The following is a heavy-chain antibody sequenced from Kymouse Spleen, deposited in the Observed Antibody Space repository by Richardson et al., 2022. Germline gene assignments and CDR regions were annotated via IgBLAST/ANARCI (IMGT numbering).Heavy chain of an antibody. Sequence: QVQLQESGPGLVKPSQTLSLTCTVSGGSISSGGYYWSWIRQHPGKGLEWIGYIYYSGSTYYNPSLKSRVTISVDTSKNQFSLKLSSVTAADTAVYYCARDKGYYGSGSHNYYYYYGMDVWGQGTTVTVSS. J-gene: IGHJ6*02. D-gene: IGHD3-10*01. V-gene: IGHV4-31*03. CDR1: GGSISSGGYY. CDR3: ARDKGYYGSGSHNYYYYYGMDV. CDR2: IYYSGST.